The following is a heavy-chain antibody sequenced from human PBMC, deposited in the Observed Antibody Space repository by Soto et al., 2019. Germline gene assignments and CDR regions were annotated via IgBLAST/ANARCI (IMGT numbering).Heavy chain of an antibody. CDR1: GFSLRTNGVG. CDR2: IYWDDDK. J-gene: IGHJ2*01. D-gene: IGHD1-26*01. CDR3: AHRLGAPGYFDL. V-gene: IGHV2-5*02. Sequence: QITLKESGPTLVKPTQTLTLTCTFSGFSLRTNGVGVGWIRQSPGKALEWLALIYWDDDKRYSPSLKSRLNITKDTSQNRVVRIMTDMDPVHTATYYCAHRLGAPGYFDLWGRGTLVTVAS.